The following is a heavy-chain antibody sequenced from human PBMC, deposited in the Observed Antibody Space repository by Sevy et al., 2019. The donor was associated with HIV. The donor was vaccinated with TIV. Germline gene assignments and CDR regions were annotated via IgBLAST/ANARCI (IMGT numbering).Heavy chain of an antibody. D-gene: IGHD3-16*02. V-gene: IGHV2-5*02. J-gene: IGHJ4*02. CDR1: GFSLSTSGVG. CDR3: AHSWAYYDYVWGSYRPLGYFDY. CDR2: IYWDDDK. Sequence: SGPTLVNPTQTLTLTCTFSGFSLSTSGVGVGWIRQPPGKALEWLALIYWDDDKRYSPSRKRRLTITKDTSKNQVVLTMTNMDPVDTATYYCAHSWAYYDYVWGSYRPLGYFDYWGQGTLVIVSS.